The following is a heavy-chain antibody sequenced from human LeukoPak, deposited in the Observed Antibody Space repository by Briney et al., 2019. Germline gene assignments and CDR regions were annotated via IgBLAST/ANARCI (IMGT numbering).Heavy chain of an antibody. J-gene: IGHJ3*02. CDR3: ARPSPTVTTGAGAFDI. V-gene: IGHV5-51*01. CDR1: GYSFTSYW. Sequence: GESLKISCKGSGYSFTSYWIGWVRQMPGKGLEWMGIIYPGDSDTRYSPSFQGQVTISADKSISTAYLQWSSLKASDTAMYYCARPSPTVTTGAGAFDIWGQGTMVTVSS. D-gene: IGHD4-17*01. CDR2: IYPGDSDT.